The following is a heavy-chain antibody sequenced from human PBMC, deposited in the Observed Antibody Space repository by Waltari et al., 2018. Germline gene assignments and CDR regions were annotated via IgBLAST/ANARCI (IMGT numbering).Heavy chain of an antibody. CDR1: GGSISTSNW. V-gene: IGHV4-4*02. Sequence: QVLLQESGPGLVKPSGTLSLTCVVSGGSISTSNWGGWVRQSPGKGLEWIGEMFHSGSTNYNPSLKNRVTMSLDKSNNQFSLKLSSVTAADTAVYYCVRDNRWAEDGFRFFQYWGQGTLVSVSS. CDR3: VRDNRWAEDGFRFFQY. D-gene: IGHD3-10*01. CDR2: MFHSGST. J-gene: IGHJ1*01.